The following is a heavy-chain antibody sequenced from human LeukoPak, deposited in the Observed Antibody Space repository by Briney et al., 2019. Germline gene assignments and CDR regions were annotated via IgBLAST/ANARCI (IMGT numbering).Heavy chain of an antibody. V-gene: IGHV4-61*02. CDR1: GGSITSGSYY. D-gene: IGHD3-22*01. CDR3: ARGTIYDSSGYYY. CDR2: IYTSGST. Sequence: SETLSLTCAVSGGSITSGSYYCSWIRQPPGKGLEWIGRIYTSGSTNYNPSLKSRVTISVDTSKNQFSLKLSSVTAADTAVYYCARGTIYDSSGYYYWGQGTLVTVSS. J-gene: IGHJ4*02.